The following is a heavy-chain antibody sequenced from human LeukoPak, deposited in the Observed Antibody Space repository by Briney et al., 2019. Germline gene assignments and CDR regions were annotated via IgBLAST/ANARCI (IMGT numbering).Heavy chain of an antibody. CDR2: INPSGGGT. CDR3: ARRDTAMVTIDY. V-gene: IGHV1-46*01. D-gene: IGHD5-18*01. CDR1: GYTFTSYY. J-gene: IGHJ4*02. Sequence: ASVKVSCKASGYTFTSYYMLWVRQAPGQGLEWMEVINPSGGGTSYAQKFQGRVTMTRDTSTSTVYMELSSLRSEDTAVYYCARRDTAMVTIDYWGQGTLVTVSS.